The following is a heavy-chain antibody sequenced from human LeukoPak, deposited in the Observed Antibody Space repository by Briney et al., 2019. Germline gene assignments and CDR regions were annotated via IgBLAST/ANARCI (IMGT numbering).Heavy chain of an antibody. CDR1: GFTSSSYW. D-gene: IGHD6-19*01. CDR3: ARDRGSSGWYEFDY. CDR2: IKQDGSEK. V-gene: IGHV3-7*01. J-gene: IGHJ4*02. Sequence: GGSLRLSCAASGFTSSSYWMSWVRQAPGKGPEWVANIKQDGSEKYYVDSVKGRFTISRDNAKNSLYLQMNSLRAEDTGVYYCARDRGSSGWYEFDYWGQGTLVTVSS.